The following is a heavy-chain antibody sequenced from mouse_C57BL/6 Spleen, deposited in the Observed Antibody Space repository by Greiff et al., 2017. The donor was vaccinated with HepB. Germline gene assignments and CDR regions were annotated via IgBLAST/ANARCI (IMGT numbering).Heavy chain of an antibody. D-gene: IGHD2-2*01. CDR3: ARRGGYDTGYAMDY. CDR2: IDPSDSYT. Sequence: VQLQQPGAELVRPGTSVKLSCKASGYTFTSYWMHWVKQRPGQGLEWIGVIDPSDSYTNYNQKFKGKATLTVDTSSSTAYMQLRSLTSEDSAVYYCARRGGYDTGYAMDYWGQGTSVTVSS. V-gene: IGHV1-59*01. J-gene: IGHJ4*01. CDR1: GYTFTSYW.